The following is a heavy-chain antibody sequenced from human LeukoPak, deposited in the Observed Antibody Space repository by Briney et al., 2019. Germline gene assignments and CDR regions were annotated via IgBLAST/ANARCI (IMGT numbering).Heavy chain of an antibody. V-gene: IGHV3-23*01. CDR3: AKDTRADFAGASFDY. CDR2: ISGSGGST. Sequence: PGRSLRLSCAASGFTFSSYAMSWVRQAPGKGLEWVSAISGSGGSTYYAGSVKGRFTISRDNSKNTLYLQMNSLRAGDTAVYYCAKDTRADFAGASFDYWGQGTLVTVSS. J-gene: IGHJ4*02. CDR1: GFTFSSYA. D-gene: IGHD3-3*01.